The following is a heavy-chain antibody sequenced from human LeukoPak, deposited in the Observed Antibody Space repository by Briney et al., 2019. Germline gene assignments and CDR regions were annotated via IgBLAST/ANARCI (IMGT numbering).Heavy chain of an antibody. D-gene: IGHD3-10*01. CDR2: INHSGST. J-gene: IGHJ5*02. Sequence: PSETLSLTCAVYGGSFSGYYWSWIRQPPGKGLEWIGEINHSGSTNYNPSLKSRVTISVDTSKNQFSLKLSSVTAADTAVYYWARGRITMVRGIRTFDPWGQGTLVTVSS. V-gene: IGHV4-34*01. CDR3: ARGRITMVRGIRTFDP. CDR1: GGSFSGYY.